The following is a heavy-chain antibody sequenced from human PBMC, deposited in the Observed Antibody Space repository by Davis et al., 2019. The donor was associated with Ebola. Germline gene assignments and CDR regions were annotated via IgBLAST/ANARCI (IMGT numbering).Heavy chain of an antibody. V-gene: IGHV3-33*01. CDR3: ARLKRSYYYYGMDV. Sequence: GESLKISCAASGFTFSSYGMHWVRQAPGKGLEWVAVIWYDGSNKYYADSVKGRFTISRDNSKNTLYLQMNSLRAEDTAVYYCARLKRSYYYYGMDVWGQGTTVTVSS. CDR2: IWYDGSNK. CDR1: GFTFSSYG. D-gene: IGHD3-10*01. J-gene: IGHJ6*02.